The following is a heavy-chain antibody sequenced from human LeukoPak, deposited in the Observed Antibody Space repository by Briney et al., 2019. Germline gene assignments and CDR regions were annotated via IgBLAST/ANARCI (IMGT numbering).Heavy chain of an antibody. V-gene: IGHV4-59*01. CDR1: GGSISSYY. CDR3: ARVGYCSSTSCYMSIDY. D-gene: IGHD2-2*02. CDR2: IYYSGST. Sequence: SETLSLTCTVSGGSISSYYWSWIRQPPGKGLEWIGYIYYSGSTNYNPSLKSRVTISVDTSKNQFSLKLSPVTAADTAVYYCARVGYCSSTSCYMSIDYWGQGTLVTVSS. J-gene: IGHJ4*02.